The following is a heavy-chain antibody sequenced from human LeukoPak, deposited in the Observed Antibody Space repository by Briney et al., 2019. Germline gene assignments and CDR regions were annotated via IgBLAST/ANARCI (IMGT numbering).Heavy chain of an antibody. V-gene: IGHV3-23*01. D-gene: IGHD1-26*01. CDR3: AKESGSYSAGVDY. J-gene: IGHJ4*02. CDR1: GFTFSSYA. Sequence: HAGGSLRLSCAASGFTFSSYAMSWVRQAPGKGLEWVSTVSGGGGTTYYADSVKGRFTISRDNSKNTLYLQMNSLRAEDTAVYYCAKESGSYSAGVDYWGQGTLVTVSS. CDR2: VSGGGGTT.